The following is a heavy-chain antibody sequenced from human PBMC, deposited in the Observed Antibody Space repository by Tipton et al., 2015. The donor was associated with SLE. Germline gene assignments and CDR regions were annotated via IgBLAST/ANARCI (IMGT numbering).Heavy chain of an antibody. J-gene: IGHJ6*02. Sequence: TLSLTCTVSGGSIRSHYWSWSRQPPGKGLEWIGYTAYSGTTTYNPSLKSRVPMSVDTSKNQVALHLSSVTAADTAVYFCARDAVDDQYSYGMDVWGQGTTVTVSS. CDR3: ARDAVDDQYSYGMDV. V-gene: IGHV4-59*11. D-gene: IGHD1-1*01. CDR1: GGSIRSHY. CDR2: TAYSGTT.